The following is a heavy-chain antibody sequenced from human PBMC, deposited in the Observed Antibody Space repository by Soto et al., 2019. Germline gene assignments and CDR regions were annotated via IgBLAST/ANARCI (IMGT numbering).Heavy chain of an antibody. J-gene: IGHJ5*02. CDR3: ARDRGVPASWFDP. Sequence: ASVPVSFPASGSTFTSYYMHWVRQAPGQGLEWMGIINPSGGSTSYAQKFQGRVTMTRDTSTSTVDMELSSLRSEDTAVYYCARDRGVPASWFDPWGQGTLVTVSS. CDR1: GSTFTSYY. D-gene: IGHD3-10*01. CDR2: INPSGGST. V-gene: IGHV1-46*01.